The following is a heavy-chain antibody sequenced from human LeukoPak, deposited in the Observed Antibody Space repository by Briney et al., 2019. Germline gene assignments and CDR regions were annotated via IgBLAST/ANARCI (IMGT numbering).Heavy chain of an antibody. V-gene: IGHV1-69*13. CDR1: GGTFSSYA. D-gene: IGHD6-19*01. J-gene: IGHJ4*02. Sequence: SVKVSCKASGGTFSSYAISWVRQAPGQGLEWMGGIIPIFGTANYAQKFQGRVTITADESTSTAYMELSSLRSDDTAVYYCARGASSGWYGTFFYWGQGTLVTVSS. CDR3: ARGASSGWYGTFFY. CDR2: IIPIFGTA.